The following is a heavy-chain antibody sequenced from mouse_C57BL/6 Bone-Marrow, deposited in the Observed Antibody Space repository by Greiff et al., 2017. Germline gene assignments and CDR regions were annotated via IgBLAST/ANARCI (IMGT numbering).Heavy chain of an antibody. Sequence: VKLQQPGAELVKPGASVKLSCKASGYTFTSYWMQWVKQRPGQGLEWIGEIDPSDSYTNYNQKFKGKATLTVDTSSSTAYMQLSSLTSEDSAVYYCAALSTMVTTKGYYYAMDYWGQGTSVTVSS. J-gene: IGHJ4*01. D-gene: IGHD2-2*01. CDR1: GYTFTSYW. CDR2: IDPSDSYT. V-gene: IGHV1-50*01. CDR3: AALSTMVTTKGYYYAMDY.